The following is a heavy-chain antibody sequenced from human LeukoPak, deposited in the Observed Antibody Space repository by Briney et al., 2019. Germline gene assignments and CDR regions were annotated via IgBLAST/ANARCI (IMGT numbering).Heavy chain of an antibody. CDR2: ISSSSSYI. Sequence: GGSLRLSCAASGFTFSSYSMNWVRQAPGKGLEWVSSISSSSSYIYYADSVKGRFTISRNNAKNSLYLQMNSLRAEDTAVYYCAKDLTQQLVAFDYWGQGTLVTVSS. D-gene: IGHD6-13*01. CDR3: AKDLTQQLVAFDY. J-gene: IGHJ4*02. V-gene: IGHV3-21*04. CDR1: GFTFSSYS.